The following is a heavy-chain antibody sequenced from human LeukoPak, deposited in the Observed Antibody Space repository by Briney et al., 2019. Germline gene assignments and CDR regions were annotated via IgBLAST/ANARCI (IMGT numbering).Heavy chain of an antibody. CDR3: ARGGYQLLSAYYYYYYMDV. CDR2: IYTSGST. D-gene: IGHD2-2*01. J-gene: IGHJ6*03. V-gene: IGHV4-4*07. CDR1: GGSISSYY. Sequence: SETLSLTCTVSGGSISSYYWSWIRQPAGKGLEWIGRIYTSGSTNYNPSLKSRVTMSVDTSKNQFSLKLSSVTAADTAVYYCARGGYQLLSAYYYYYYMDVWGKGTTVTVSS.